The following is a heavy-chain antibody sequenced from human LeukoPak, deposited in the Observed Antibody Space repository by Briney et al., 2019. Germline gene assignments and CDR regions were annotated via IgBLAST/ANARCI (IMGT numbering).Heavy chain of an antibody. D-gene: IGHD1-26*01. CDR3: AREEWELLNGHQFDY. V-gene: IGHV1-18*01. CDR1: GYTFTSYG. CDR2: ISAYNGNT. Sequence: GASVKVSCKASGYTFTSYGISWVRQAPGQGLEWMGWISAYNGNTNYAQKLQGRVTMTTDTSTSTAYMELRSLRSDDTAVYYCAREEWELLNGHQFDYWGQGTLVTVSS. J-gene: IGHJ4*02.